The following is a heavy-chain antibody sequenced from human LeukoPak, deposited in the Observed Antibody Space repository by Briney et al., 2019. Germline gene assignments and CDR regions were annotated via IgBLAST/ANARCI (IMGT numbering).Heavy chain of an antibody. D-gene: IGHD4-23*01. J-gene: IGHJ1*01. V-gene: IGHV1-58*02. CDR3: ATDGRVRKAGGNSPEYFQH. Sequence: EASVKVSCKASGFTFTSSAMQWVRQARGQRLEWIGWIVVGSGNTNYAQKFQERVTITRDMSTSTAYMELSSLRSEDTAVYYCATDGRVRKAGGNSPEYFQHWGQGTLVTVSS. CDR2: IVVGSGNT. CDR1: GFTFTSSA.